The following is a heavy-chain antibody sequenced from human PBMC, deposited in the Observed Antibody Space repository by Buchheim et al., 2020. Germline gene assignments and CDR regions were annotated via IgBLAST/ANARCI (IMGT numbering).Heavy chain of an antibody. J-gene: IGHJ6*02. CDR3: VTSGSYYYYAMDV. Sequence: EVQLVESGGGLVQPGGSLRLSCAASGFTFSSYWMHWVRQAPGKGLVCVARINSDGRTTTYADSVKGRFTLSRDNAMNTLYLQMNSLRAEDTAVYYCVTSGSYYYYAMDVWGQGTT. CDR2: INSDGRTT. V-gene: IGHV3-74*01. D-gene: IGHD3-22*01. CDR1: GFTFSSYW.